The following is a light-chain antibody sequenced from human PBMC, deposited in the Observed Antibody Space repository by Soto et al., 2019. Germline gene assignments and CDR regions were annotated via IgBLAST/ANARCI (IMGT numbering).Light chain of an antibody. CDR1: QSVSSN. CDR2: DAS. CDR3: QQYNNWPRT. Sequence: EIVMTQSPATLSVSPGERATLSCRASQSVSSNLAWYQQKAGQVPRLLIYDASTRATGIPARFSGSGSGTEFTLTISSLQSEDFAVYYCQQYNNWPRTVGQGTKVEIK. V-gene: IGKV3-15*01. J-gene: IGKJ1*01.